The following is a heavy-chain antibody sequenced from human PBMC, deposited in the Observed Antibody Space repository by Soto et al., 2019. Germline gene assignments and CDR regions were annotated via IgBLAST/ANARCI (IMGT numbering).Heavy chain of an antibody. CDR3: ARAGTTMVRGVISGWFDP. Sequence: SETLSLTCTVSGGSISSGDYYWSWIRQPPGKGLEWIGHISYTGSTHYNPSLRSRLTIAIDTSENQFSLKLSSVTAADTAVYYRARAGTTMVRGVISGWFDPWGQGTLVTVS. CDR2: ISYTGST. CDR1: GGSISSGDYY. J-gene: IGHJ5*02. D-gene: IGHD3-10*01. V-gene: IGHV4-30-4*02.